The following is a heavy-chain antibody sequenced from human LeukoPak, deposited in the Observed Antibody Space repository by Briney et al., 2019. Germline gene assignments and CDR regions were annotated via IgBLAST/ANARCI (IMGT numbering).Heavy chain of an antibody. CDR3: ARPSGDYYFDY. CDR1: GFTFSSFS. J-gene: IGHJ4*02. V-gene: IGHV3-23*01. D-gene: IGHD4-17*01. Sequence: HSGGSLRLSCAASGFTFSSFSMNWVRQAPGKGLEWVSTVSTGGAATYYADSVKGRFTISRDNSKNTVYLQMNSLRAEDSAIYSCARPSGDYYFDYWGQGTLVTVSS. CDR2: VSTGGAAT.